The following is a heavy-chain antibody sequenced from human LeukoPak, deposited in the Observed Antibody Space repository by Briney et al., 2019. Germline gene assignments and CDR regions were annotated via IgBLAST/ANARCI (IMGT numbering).Heavy chain of an antibody. CDR3: AKEGFCSSTSCLRSPFDP. CDR1: GFTFSSYS. CDR2: ISSNSGTI. Sequence: GGSLRLFCAASGFTFSSYSMSWIRQAPGKGLEWVSYISSNSGTIYYADSVKGRFTISRDNTKNSLFLQMNNLRAEDTAVYYCAKEGFCSSTSCLRSPFDPWGQGTLVTVSS. J-gene: IGHJ5*02. V-gene: IGHV3-48*04. D-gene: IGHD2-2*01.